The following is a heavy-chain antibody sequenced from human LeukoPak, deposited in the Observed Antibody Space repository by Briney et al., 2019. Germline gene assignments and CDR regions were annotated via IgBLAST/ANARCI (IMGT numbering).Heavy chain of an antibody. CDR3: ARLGRTPRPDYYYYMDV. J-gene: IGHJ6*03. Sequence: ASVKVSCKASGYTFTSYYMHWVRQAPGQGLEWMGIINPSIGTTSYAQKFQGRVTMTRNTSISTAYMELSSLRSEDTAVYYCARLGRTPRPDYYYYMDVWGKGTTVTVSS. V-gene: IGHV1-46*01. CDR2: INPSIGTT. CDR1: GYTFTSYY.